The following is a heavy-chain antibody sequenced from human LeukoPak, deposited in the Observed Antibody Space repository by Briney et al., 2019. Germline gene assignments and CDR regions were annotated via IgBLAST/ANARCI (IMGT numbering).Heavy chain of an antibody. V-gene: IGHV4-59*01. CDR3: ARAGRNIAVAGVDY. D-gene: IGHD6-19*01. J-gene: IGHJ4*02. CDR1: GGSISSNY. Sequence: VKPSETLSLTCTVSGGSISSNYWSWIRQPPGKGLEWIGYIFYTGSTNYNPSLKSRVTISVDTSKNQSSLKLSSVTAADTAVYYCARAGRNIAVAGVDYWGQGTLVTVSS. CDR2: IFYTGST.